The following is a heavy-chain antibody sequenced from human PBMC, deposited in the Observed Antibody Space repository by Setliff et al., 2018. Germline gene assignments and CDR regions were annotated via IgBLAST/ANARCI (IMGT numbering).Heavy chain of an antibody. D-gene: IGHD7-27*01. CDR1: GYTFTSYD. CDR2: MNPNSGNT. J-gene: IGHJ4*01. Sequence: ASVKVSCKASGYTFTSYDINWMRQASGQGLEWMGWMNPNSGNTGSTQKFQVRVTMTRNTSTSTAYIELSRWTSEDTAVYFCARGWAALGISGYGGHGTLVTVSS. V-gene: IGHV1-8*02. CDR3: ARGWAALGISGY.